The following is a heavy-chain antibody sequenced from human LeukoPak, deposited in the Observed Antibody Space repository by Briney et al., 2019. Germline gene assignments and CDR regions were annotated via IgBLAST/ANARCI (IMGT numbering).Heavy chain of an antibody. V-gene: IGHV1-18*01. CDR1: GYTFSSYY. Sequence: GASVKVSCKASGYTFSSYYISWVRQAPGQGLEWMGWINTYNDETKYGQKFQGRVSMTADTSTSTAYLELRSLRSDDTAVYYCARDMTTGIAFDICGQGTRVTVSS. D-gene: IGHD4-11*01. CDR2: INTYNDET. J-gene: IGHJ3*02. CDR3: ARDMTTGIAFDI.